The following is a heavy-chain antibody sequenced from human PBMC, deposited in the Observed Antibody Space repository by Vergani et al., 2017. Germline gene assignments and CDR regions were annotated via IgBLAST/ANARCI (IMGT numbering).Heavy chain of an antibody. CDR2: ISGSGGST. CDR3: AKDHRGYGYYYGMDV. CDR1: GFTFSSYA. V-gene: IGHV3-23*01. Sequence: EVQLLESGGGLVQPGGSLRLSCAASGFTFSSYAMSWVRQAPGQGLEWVSAISGSGGSTYYADSVKGRFTISRDNSKNTLYLQMNSLRAEDTAVYYCAKDHRGYGYYYGMDVWGQGTTVTVSS. J-gene: IGHJ6*02. D-gene: IGHD1-1*01.